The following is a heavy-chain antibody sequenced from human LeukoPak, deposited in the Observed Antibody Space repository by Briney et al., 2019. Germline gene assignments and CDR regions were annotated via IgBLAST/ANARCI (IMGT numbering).Heavy chain of an antibody. CDR1: GFTFDDYA. CDR2: ISSSSSYI. CDR3: AREHSWGKPDGGYKVHFDY. J-gene: IGHJ4*02. Sequence: PGGSLRLSCAASGFTFDDYAMHWVRQAPGKGLEWVSSISSSSSYIYYADSVKGRFTISRDNAKNSLYLQMNSLRAEDTAVYYCAREHSWGKPDGGYKVHFDYWGQGTLVTVSS. V-gene: IGHV3-21*01. D-gene: IGHD3-16*01.